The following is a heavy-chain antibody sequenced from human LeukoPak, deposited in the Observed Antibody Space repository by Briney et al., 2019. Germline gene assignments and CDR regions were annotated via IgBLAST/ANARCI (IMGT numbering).Heavy chain of an antibody. CDR3: AKDPTHFRVWDDYDSNVLNC. V-gene: IGHV3-30*02. J-gene: IGHJ4*02. Sequence: GGSLRPSCAASGFTFSSYGMHWVRQAPGKGLEWVAFIRYDGSNKYYAASVKGRFTISRDNSKNTLNLQMNSLRAEDTAVYYCAKDPTHFRVWDDYDSNVLNCWGQGTLVTVSS. CDR1: GFTFSSYG. D-gene: IGHD3-22*01. CDR2: IRYDGSNK.